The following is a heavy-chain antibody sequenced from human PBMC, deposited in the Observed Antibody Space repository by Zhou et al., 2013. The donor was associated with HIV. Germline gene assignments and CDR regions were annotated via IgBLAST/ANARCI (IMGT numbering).Heavy chain of an antibody. J-gene: IGHJ5*02. CDR2: IIPILGIA. Sequence: QVQLVQSGAEVKKPGSSVKVSCKASGGTFSSYAISWVRQAPGQGLEWMGRIIPILGIANYAQKFQGRVTITADKSTSTAYMELSSLRSEDTAVYYCATDYGDRTNWFDPWGQGTLVTVSS. D-gene: IGHD4-17*01. CDR3: ATDYGDRTNWFDP. CDR1: GGTFSSYA. V-gene: IGHV1-69*04.